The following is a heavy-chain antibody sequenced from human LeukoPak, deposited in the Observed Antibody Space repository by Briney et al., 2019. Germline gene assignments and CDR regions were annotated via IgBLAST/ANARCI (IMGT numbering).Heavy chain of an antibody. CDR3: VRDLSTTRDS. CDR2: IYGDGRT. J-gene: IGHJ5*01. D-gene: IGHD1-1*01. CDR1: ELTVSGDF. Sequence: PGGSLRLSCAASELTVSGDFIYWVRQAPGKGLEWVSSIYGDGRTYYADSVKGRRTISRDNSKDTVYLHMNSLRAEDTGIYYCVRDLSTTRDSWGQGIPVTVSS. V-gene: IGHV3-66*01.